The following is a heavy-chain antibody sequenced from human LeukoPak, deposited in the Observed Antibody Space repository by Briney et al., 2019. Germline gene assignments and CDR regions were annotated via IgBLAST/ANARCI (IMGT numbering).Heavy chain of an antibody. J-gene: IGHJ4*02. CDR1: GGTFSSYA. CDR2: IIPIFGTA. D-gene: IGHD2-15*01. V-gene: IGHV1-69*13. Sequence: SVKVSCKASGGTFSSYAISWVRQAPGQGFEWMGGIIPIFGTANYAQKFQGRVTITADESTSTAYMELSSLRSEDTAVYYCARDRRVANYFDYWGQGTLVTVSS. CDR3: ARDRRVANYFDY.